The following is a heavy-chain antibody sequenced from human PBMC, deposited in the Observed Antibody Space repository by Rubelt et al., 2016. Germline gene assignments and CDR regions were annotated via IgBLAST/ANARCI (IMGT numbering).Heavy chain of an antibody. CDR3: ATGTMVRGAYGMDV. V-gene: IGHV3-74*01. CDR1: GFTFSSYW. Sequence: EVQLVESGGGLVQPGGSLRLSCAASGFTFSSYWMHWVRQAPGKGLVWVSRINSDGSSTSYADFVKGRFTISRDNAKKTLYLQMNRLRADDTAVYYCATGTMVRGAYGMDVWGQGTTVTVSS. D-gene: IGHD3-10*01. J-gene: IGHJ6*02. CDR2: INSDGSST.